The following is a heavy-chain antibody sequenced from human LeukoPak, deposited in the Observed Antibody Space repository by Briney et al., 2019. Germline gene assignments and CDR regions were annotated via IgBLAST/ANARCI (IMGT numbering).Heavy chain of an antibody. Sequence: SEPLSLTCIVSGGSIGNYYWSWIRQPPGRGLEWVAYMHYSGNKNYSPSLKSRATVSTDTSQNQFSLTVDSVTAADTAVYFCARHGGSGSYFHHQRSFDLWGHGTVVIVSS. J-gene: IGHJ3*01. D-gene: IGHD3-10*01. V-gene: IGHV4-59*08. CDR3: ARHGGSGSYFHHQRSFDL. CDR2: MHYSGNK. CDR1: GGSIGNYY.